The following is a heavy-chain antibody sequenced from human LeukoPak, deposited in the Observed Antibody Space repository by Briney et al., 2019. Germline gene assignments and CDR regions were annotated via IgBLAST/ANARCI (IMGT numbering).Heavy chain of an antibody. CDR1: GGTFSSYA. Sequence: SVKVSCKAAGGTFSSYAISWVRQAPGQGLEWMGGIIPIFGTANYAQKFQGRVTITADESTSTAYMELSSLRSEDTAVYYCARGSTEMATITFLDYWGQGTLVTVSS. CDR3: ARGSTEMATITFLDY. V-gene: IGHV1-69*01. CDR2: IIPIFGTA. D-gene: IGHD5-24*01. J-gene: IGHJ4*02.